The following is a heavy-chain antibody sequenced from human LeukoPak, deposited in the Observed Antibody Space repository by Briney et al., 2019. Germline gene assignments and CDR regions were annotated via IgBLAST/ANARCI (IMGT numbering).Heavy chain of an antibody. D-gene: IGHD2-2*03. J-gene: IGHJ4*02. CDR1: GFTFSTYW. Sequence: GGSLRLSCAPSGFTFSTYWMTWVRHSPGKGLEWVANIYPDGSEKYCVDSVKGRFTISRDNAKNSLYLQMNNLRAEDTAVYYCARHMDWSFDYWGQGTLVTVSS. CDR2: IYPDGSEK. V-gene: IGHV3-7*01. CDR3: ARHMDWSFDY.